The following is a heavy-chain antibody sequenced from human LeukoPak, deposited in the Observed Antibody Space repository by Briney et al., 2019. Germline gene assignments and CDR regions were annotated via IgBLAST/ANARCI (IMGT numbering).Heavy chain of an antibody. V-gene: IGHV3-21*04. CDR1: GFTFSNAW. D-gene: IGHD6-13*01. CDR2: ISGSGGST. Sequence: TGGSLRLSCAASGFTFSNAWMSWVRQAPGKGLEWVSAISGSGGSTYYADSVKGRFTISRDNAKNSLYLQMNSLRAEDTAVYYCARLGEQQLAGLLLDPWGQGTLVTVSS. J-gene: IGHJ5*02. CDR3: ARLGEQQLAGLLLDP.